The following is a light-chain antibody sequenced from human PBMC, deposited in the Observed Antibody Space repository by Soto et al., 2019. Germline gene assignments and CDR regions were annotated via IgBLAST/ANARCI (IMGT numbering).Light chain of an antibody. CDR2: DAS. Sequence: EIVLTQPPATLSLSPGERATLSCRATQSVSSYLAWYQQKPGQAPRLLIYDASNRATGIPARFSCSGPGTDFTLTISSLEPEDFAVYDCQQRSNWPLTFGVGTTVEI. J-gene: IGKJ4*01. CDR1: QSVSSY. CDR3: QQRSNWPLT. V-gene: IGKV3-11*01.